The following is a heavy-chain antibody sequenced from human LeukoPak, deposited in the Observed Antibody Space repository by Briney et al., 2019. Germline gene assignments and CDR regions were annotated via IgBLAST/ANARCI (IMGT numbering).Heavy chain of an antibody. Sequence: GGSLRLSCAASGFTFDDYAMHWVRQAPGKGLEWVSAISGSGGSTYYADSVKGRFTISRDNSKNTLYLQMNSLRAEDTAVYYCAKDAIYSSGRGYLDYWGQGTLVTVSS. CDR2: ISGSGGST. J-gene: IGHJ4*02. CDR3: AKDAIYSSGRGYLDY. V-gene: IGHV3-23*01. CDR1: GFTFDDYA. D-gene: IGHD6-19*01.